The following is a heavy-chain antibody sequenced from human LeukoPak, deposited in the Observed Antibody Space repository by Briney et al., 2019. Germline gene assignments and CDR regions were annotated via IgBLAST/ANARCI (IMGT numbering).Heavy chain of an antibody. J-gene: IGHJ4*02. D-gene: IGHD3-22*01. CDR2: ISSSGSTI. Sequence: GGSLRLSCAASGFTFSDYYMSWIRQAPGKGLEWVSYISSSGSTIYYADSVKGRFTISRDNAKNSLYLQMNSLRAEDTAVYYCARDGWKEYYYDSSGWSDYFDYWGQGTLVTVSS. CDR1: GFTFSDYY. V-gene: IGHV3-11*01. CDR3: ARDGWKEYYYDSSGWSDYFDY.